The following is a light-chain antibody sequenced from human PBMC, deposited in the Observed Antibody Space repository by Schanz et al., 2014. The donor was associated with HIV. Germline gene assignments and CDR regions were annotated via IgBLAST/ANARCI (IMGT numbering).Light chain of an antibody. Sequence: QSALTQPASVSGSPGQSITISCSGTSSDIGGSDYVSWYQQHPGRAPKVLIYDVRDRPSGVSNRFSGSKSGNTASLTISEIQAEDEADYYCSSYTTTNTWLFGGGTKLTVL. CDR2: DVR. CDR1: SSDIGGSDY. V-gene: IGLV2-14*03. J-gene: IGLJ3*02. CDR3: SSYTTTNTWL.